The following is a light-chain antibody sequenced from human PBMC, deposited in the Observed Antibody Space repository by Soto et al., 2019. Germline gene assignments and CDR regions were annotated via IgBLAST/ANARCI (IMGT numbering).Light chain of an antibody. CDR2: AAS. V-gene: IGKV3-20*01. J-gene: IGKJ2*01. Sequence: EIVLTQSPGTLSLSPGERVSLSCRTSQTINNNWLAWYQQKPGQAPRLLIYAASTSAAGIPDTFSGGGSGTDFTLTITRLQHEDFALYYCQQYGSFPTTFGRGTKLEVK. CDR3: QQYGSFPTT. CDR1: QTINNNW.